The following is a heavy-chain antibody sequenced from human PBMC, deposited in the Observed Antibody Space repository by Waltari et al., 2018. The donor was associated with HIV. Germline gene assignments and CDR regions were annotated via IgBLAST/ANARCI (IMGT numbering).Heavy chain of an antibody. Sequence: QVQLVQSGAAVKKPGASVKVSCTASGYTFAGYYIHGVRQAPGQGLEWMGWINPNSGGTNYAQKLQGRVTMTRDTSISTAYMELSRLRSDDTAVYYCARTFLYCSGGTCYFDYWGQGTLVTVSS. V-gene: IGHV1-2*02. CDR3: ARTFLYCSGGTCYFDY. CDR2: INPNSGGT. D-gene: IGHD2-15*01. CDR1: GYTFAGYY. J-gene: IGHJ4*02.